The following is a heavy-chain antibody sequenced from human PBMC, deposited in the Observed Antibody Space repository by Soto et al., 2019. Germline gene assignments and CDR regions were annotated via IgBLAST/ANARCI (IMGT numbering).Heavy chain of an antibody. CDR1: GYTFTSYI. J-gene: IGHJ4*02. CDR3: ARTNTIFGVVIIRYFYH. Sequence: QVQLVQSGAEVKKPGASVKLSCEASGYTFTSYIISWVRQAPGQGLQWMGWISVHNGDTDYAQNLQGRVTMTTDTSTNTAYMELRSLRSDDTAVYYCARTNTIFGVVIIRYFYHWGQGALVTVSS. D-gene: IGHD3-3*01. V-gene: IGHV1-18*01. CDR2: ISVHNGDT.